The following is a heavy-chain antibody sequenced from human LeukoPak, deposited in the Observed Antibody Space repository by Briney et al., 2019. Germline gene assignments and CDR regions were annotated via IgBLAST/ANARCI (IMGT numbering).Heavy chain of an antibody. D-gene: IGHD2-8*01. CDR3: ARTSMRPPQN. J-gene: IGHJ4*02. Sequence: SETLSLTCTVSGGSISSYYWNWIRQPPGKGLEWIGYIYYSGTTNYNPSLKSRVSMSVDTSKNQFSLKLSSVTAADTAVYYCARTSMRPPQNWGQGTLVTVSS. V-gene: IGHV4-59*08. CDR2: IYYSGTT. CDR1: GGSISSYY.